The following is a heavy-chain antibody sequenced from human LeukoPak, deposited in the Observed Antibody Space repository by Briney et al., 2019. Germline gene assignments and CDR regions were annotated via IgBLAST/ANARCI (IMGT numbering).Heavy chain of an antibody. V-gene: IGHV1-69*06. CDR1: GGTFSSYA. Sequence: SVKVSCKASGGTFSSYAISWVRQAPGQGLEWMGGIIPIFGTANYAQKFQGRVTITADKSTSTAYMELSSLRSEDTAVYYCARDLPSTVTPPLDMDVWGKGTTVTVSS. CDR3: ARDLPSTVTPPLDMDV. J-gene: IGHJ6*03. D-gene: IGHD4-17*01. CDR2: IIPIFGTA.